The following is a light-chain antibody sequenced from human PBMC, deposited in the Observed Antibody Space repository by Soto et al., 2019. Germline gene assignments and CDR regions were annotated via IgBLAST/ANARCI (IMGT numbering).Light chain of an antibody. CDR1: QSISSW. CDR3: QEYNSHSRYT. Sequence: DIQMTQSPSTLSASVGDRVTITCRASQSISSWLAWYQQKPGKVPKLLIYKASSLESGVPPRFRGGGSGTEFTLTISILQPDDYATYYCQEYNSHSRYTFGQGTQLQI. V-gene: IGKV1-5*03. J-gene: IGKJ2*01. CDR2: KAS.